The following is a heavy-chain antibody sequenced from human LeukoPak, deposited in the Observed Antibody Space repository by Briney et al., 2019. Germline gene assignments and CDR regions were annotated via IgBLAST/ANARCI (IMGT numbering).Heavy chain of an antibody. CDR3: ARPLGSQGSYPLYNY. CDR2: MNPNSGNT. D-gene: IGHD3-16*01. V-gene: IGHV1-8*01. J-gene: IGHJ4*02. Sequence: GASVKVSCKASGYTFTSYDINWVRQATGQGLEWMGWMNPNSGNTGYAQKFQGRVTMTRNTSISTAYMELSSLRSDDTAVYYCARPLGSQGSYPLYNYWGQGTLVTVSS. CDR1: GYTFTSYD.